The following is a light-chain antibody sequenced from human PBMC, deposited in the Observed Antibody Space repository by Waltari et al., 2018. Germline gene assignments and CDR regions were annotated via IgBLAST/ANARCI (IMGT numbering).Light chain of an antibody. V-gene: IGKV3-20*01. CDR2: GAS. J-gene: IGKJ4*01. CDR1: QSVHNNY. CDR3: QQYARTPPT. Sequence: EIVLTQSPGTLSLFTGERATLSCRASQSVHNNYLAWYQQKPGQAPRLLIYGASTRATAIPDRFSGSGSGTDFTLTISRLEPEDCAVYFCQQYARTPPTFGGGTKVEIK.